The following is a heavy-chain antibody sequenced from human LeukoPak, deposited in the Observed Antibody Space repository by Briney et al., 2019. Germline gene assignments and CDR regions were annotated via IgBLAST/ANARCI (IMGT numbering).Heavy chain of an antibody. CDR2: IRSKAYGGTT. J-gene: IGHJ2*01. Sequence: PGGSLRLSCTASGFTFGDYIMSWFRQAPGKGLEWVGFIRSKAYGGTTEYAASVKGRFIISRDDSKSIAYLQMNSLKTEDTALYYCTSNLYYYDWSDYYYHWYFDLWGRGTLVTVSS. D-gene: IGHD3-22*01. CDR3: TSNLYYYDWSDYYYHWYFDL. CDR1: GFTFGDYI. V-gene: IGHV3-49*03.